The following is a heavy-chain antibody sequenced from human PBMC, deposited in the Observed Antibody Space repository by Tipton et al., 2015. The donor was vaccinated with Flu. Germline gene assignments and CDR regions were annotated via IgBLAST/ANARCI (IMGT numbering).Heavy chain of an antibody. CDR3: ARGSGSGTYVIFDY. V-gene: IGHV4-4*07. D-gene: IGHD3-10*01. Sequence: TLSLTCTVSGGSMSSFYWSWIRQPAGKGLEWIGRMYTSGTAKYHPSFKSRVTMSVDTSKNQFSLKLSSVTAADTAFYYCARGSGSGTYVIFDYWGQGTLVPVSS. CDR1: GGSMSSFY. J-gene: IGHJ4*02. CDR2: MYTSGTA.